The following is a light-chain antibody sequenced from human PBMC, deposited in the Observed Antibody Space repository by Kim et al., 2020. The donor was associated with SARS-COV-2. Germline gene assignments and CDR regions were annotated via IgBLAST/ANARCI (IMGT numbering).Light chain of an antibody. V-gene: IGKV3-20*01. Sequence: FSPGRSAHLPGRANPSVSDSYLAWYQQKPGHAPRLLIYGASSRATGITDRYSDSGSETDFTHTISRLEPEDFAVYYCQQYGSSPYTFGQETKLEI. CDR2: GAS. CDR3: QQYGSSPYT. CDR1: PSVSDSY. J-gene: IGKJ2*01.